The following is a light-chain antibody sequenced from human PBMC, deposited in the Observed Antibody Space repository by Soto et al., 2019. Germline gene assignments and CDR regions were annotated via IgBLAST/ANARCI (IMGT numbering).Light chain of an antibody. CDR1: QNIVNY. J-gene: IGKJ4*01. CDR3: QQRANRRT. V-gene: IGKV3-11*01. Sequence: VLTQSPATLSLSPGETATLSCRASQNIVNYLAWYQQKLGQAPRLLLYDASNRATGIPARFSGSGSGTDFTLTISSLEPEDFAVYYCQQRANRRTFGGGTKVEI. CDR2: DAS.